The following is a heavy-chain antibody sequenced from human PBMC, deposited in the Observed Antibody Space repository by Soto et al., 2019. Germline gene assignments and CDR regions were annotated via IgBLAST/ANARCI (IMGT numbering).Heavy chain of an antibody. D-gene: IGHD4-17*01. CDR1: GGSIGSYH. CDR2: VYYTETT. J-gene: IGHJ4*02. Sequence: PSGPLSLTCTVSGGSIGSYHWSWVRQPPGKGREWVASVYYTETTNYNPPLASRVTISIDAPGNRFSMEITSVTAADTAIYYCARDTVLTGMFDFWGQGTLVTVSS. V-gene: IGHV4-59*01. CDR3: ARDTVLTGMFDF.